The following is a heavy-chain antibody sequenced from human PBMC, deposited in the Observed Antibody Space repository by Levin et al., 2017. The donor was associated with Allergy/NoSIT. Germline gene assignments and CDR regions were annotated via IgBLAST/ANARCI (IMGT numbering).Heavy chain of an antibody. CDR1: GYRFVDYW. J-gene: IGHJ3*01. D-gene: IGHD3/OR15-3a*01. CDR3: ARRPYVFSESPTFVDAYDV. CDR2: IYPGDSDT. V-gene: IGHV5-51*01. Sequence: PGESLKISCEASGYRFVDYWVAWVRQTPGKGLEWMGIIYPGDSDTRYSLSFQGQVTMTADKSTSTAYLQWSSLKASDTATYYCARRPYVFSESPTFVDAYDVWGRGTMVIVSS.